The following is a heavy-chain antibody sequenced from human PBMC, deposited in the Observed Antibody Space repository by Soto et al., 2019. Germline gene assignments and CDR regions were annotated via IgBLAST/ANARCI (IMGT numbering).Heavy chain of an antibody. Sequence: SETLSLTCAVYGGSFSGYYWSWIRQPPGKGLEWIGEINHSGSTNYNPSLKSRVTISVDTSKNQFSLKLSFVTAADTAVYYCARGGPGIAAAAYNWFDPWGQGTLVTVSS. J-gene: IGHJ5*02. V-gene: IGHV4-34*01. D-gene: IGHD6-13*01. CDR3: ARGGPGIAAAAYNWFDP. CDR2: INHSGST. CDR1: GGSFSGYY.